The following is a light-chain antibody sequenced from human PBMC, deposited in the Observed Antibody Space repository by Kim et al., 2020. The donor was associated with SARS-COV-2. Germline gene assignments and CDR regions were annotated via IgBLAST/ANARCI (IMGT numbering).Light chain of an antibody. Sequence: DIQMTQSPSTLSASVGDRVTITCRASQSISSWLAWYQQKPGKAPNLLIYKASTLEGGVPSRFSGSGSGTEFTLTISSLQPDDFATYYCQQYNSFPYNFGQGTKLEI. V-gene: IGKV1-5*03. J-gene: IGKJ2*01. CDR1: QSISSW. CDR2: KAS. CDR3: QQYNSFPYN.